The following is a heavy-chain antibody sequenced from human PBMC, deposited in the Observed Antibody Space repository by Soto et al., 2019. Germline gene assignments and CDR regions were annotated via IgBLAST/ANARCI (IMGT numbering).Heavy chain of an antibody. CDR2: INSDGSST. Sequence: GGSLRLSCAASEFTFSNNWMHWVRQAPGKGPVWVSRINSDGSSTYYADSVKGRFTISRDNAKNTVYLQMNSLRGEDTAVYYCARRGSGSYYDYWGQGTLVTVSS. CDR1: EFTFSNNW. D-gene: IGHD1-26*01. V-gene: IGHV3-74*01. J-gene: IGHJ4*02. CDR3: ARRGSGSYYDY.